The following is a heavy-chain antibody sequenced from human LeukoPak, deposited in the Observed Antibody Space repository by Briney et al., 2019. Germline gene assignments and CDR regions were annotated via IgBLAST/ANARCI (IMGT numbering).Heavy chain of an antibody. V-gene: IGHV4-4*07. J-gene: IGHJ4*02. D-gene: IGHD3-22*01. CDR1: GGFFSGYY. Sequence: SETLSLTCAVYGGFFSGYYWSWIRQPAGKGLEWIGRIHTSGSTNYNPSLKSRVTMSVDTSKNQFSLKLSSVTAADTAVYYCARDQYYYDSSGYYRFDYWGQGTLVTVSS. CDR2: IHTSGST. CDR3: ARDQYYYDSSGYYRFDY.